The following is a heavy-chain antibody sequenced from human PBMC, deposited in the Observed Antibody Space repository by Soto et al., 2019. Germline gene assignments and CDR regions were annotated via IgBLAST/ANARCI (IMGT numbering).Heavy chain of an antibody. Sequence: ASVKVSCKASGYTFTGYYMHWVRQAPGQGLEWMGWINPNSGGTNYAQKFQGWVTMTRDTSISTAYMELSRLRSDDTAVYYCARDLRLGELSSYYLQFGYWGQGTLVTVSS. D-gene: IGHD3-16*02. CDR1: GYTFTGYY. V-gene: IGHV1-2*04. J-gene: IGHJ4*02. CDR3: ARDLRLGELSSYYLQFGY. CDR2: INPNSGGT.